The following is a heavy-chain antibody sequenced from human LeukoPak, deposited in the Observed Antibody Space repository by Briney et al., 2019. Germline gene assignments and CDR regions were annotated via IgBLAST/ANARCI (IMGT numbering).Heavy chain of an antibody. CDR2: ISSSGSTI. CDR1: GFTFSDYY. J-gene: IGHJ6*02. Sequence: PGGSLRLSCAASGFTFSDYYMSWIRQAPGKGLEWVSYISSSGSTIYYADSVKGRFTISRDNAKNSLYLQMNSLRAEDTAVYYCARSTISNGWYRDYYYGMDVWGQGTTVTVSS. D-gene: IGHD6-19*01. V-gene: IGHV3-11*01. CDR3: ARSTISNGWYRDYYYGMDV.